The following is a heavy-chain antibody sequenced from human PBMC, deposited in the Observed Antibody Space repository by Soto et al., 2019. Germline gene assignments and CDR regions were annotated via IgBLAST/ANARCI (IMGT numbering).Heavy chain of an antibody. CDR3: AKAGFTVSGEGFDP. CDR1: GFAFRSYG. V-gene: IGHV3-30*18. J-gene: IGHJ5*02. Sequence: QEQLVESGGGVVQPGSSLRLSCAASGFAFRSYGMNWVRQAPGKGLEWVALISYDGEKEYYADSVKGRFTISGDNSENTLFLQMSRLTTDDSGVYFCAKAGFTVSGEGFDPWGQGTRVTVSS. D-gene: IGHD3-3*01. CDR2: ISYDGEKE.